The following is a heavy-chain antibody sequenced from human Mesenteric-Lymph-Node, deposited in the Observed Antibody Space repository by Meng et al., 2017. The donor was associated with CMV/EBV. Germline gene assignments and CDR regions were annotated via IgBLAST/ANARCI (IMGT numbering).Heavy chain of an antibody. CDR1: GHTFSRYY. V-gene: IGHV1-2*02. J-gene: IGHJ4*02. D-gene: IGHD3-22*01. CDR2: IKPKNGGT. CDR3: AITNDVSSGYFDC. Sequence: SVKVSCKASGHTFSRYYIHWVRQAPGQGLELMGWIKPKNGGTKSAQKFQGRVTMTRDTSISTAYMELSRLTSDDTAVYYCAITNDVSSGYFDCWGQGTLVTVSS.